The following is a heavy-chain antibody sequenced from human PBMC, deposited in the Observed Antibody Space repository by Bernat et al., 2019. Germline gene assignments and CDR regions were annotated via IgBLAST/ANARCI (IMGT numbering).Heavy chain of an antibody. Sequence: VQLVESGGGVVQPERSLRLSCAVSGFTVSTNYMSWVRQAPGKGLEWVSVIYSGGTTKYADSVKDRFTISRDSSKNTLFLQMNSLRAEDTALYYCARWGRPEYYGMDVWGQGTTVTVSS. J-gene: IGHJ6*02. D-gene: IGHD1-14*01. CDR1: GFTVSTNY. CDR2: IYSGGTT. CDR3: ARWGRPEYYGMDV. V-gene: IGHV3-66*01.